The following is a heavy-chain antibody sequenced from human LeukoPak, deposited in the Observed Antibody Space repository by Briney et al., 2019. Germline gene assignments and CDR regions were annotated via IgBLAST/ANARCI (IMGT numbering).Heavy chain of an antibody. CDR1: GGSISGYY. CDR3: ARARRYGDYADY. CDR2: LHYSGST. V-gene: IGHV4-59*01. D-gene: IGHD4-17*01. J-gene: IGHJ4*02. Sequence: SETLSLTCTVSGGSISGYYWSWIRQPPGKGLEWIGYLHYSGSTNYNPPLKSRVTISLDTSKNQFSLKLTSVTAADTAVYYCARARRYGDYADYWGQGTQVTVSS.